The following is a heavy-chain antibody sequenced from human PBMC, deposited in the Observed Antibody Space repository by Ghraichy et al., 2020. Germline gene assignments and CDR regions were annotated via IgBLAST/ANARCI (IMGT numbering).Heavy chain of an antibody. J-gene: IGHJ4*02. CDR1: DGSFSGLY. V-gene: IGHV4-34*01. CDR3: ARGFYTKYFDV. Sequence: SQTLSLTCAVDDGSFSGLYWTWIRQTPGKGLEWVGEITHRGTIEYNPSPRGRVIITVDASKRQFPLKLDSVTAADSAIYYCARGFYTKYFDVWGQGTQVTVSS. CDR2: ITHRGTI. D-gene: IGHD4-11*01.